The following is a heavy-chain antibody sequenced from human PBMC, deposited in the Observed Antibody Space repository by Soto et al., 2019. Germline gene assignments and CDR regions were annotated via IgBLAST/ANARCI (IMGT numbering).Heavy chain of an antibody. D-gene: IGHD4-17*01. V-gene: IGHV3-23*01. Sequence: EVQLLESGGGLVQPGGSLRLSCAASGFTFSSYAMSGVRQAPGKGLEWVSEISGSAGSTYYADYVKGRFTISRNNSKNTVNRQMNSLRGESTAVYYCAKGSGDYVYYPGLTIDYWGQGTMVTVSS. CDR3: AKGSGDYVYYPGLTIDY. CDR2: ISGSAGST. CDR1: GFTFSSYA. J-gene: IGHJ4*02.